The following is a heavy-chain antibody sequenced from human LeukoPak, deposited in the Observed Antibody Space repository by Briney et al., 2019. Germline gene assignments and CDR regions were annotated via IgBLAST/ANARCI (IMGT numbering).Heavy chain of an antibody. CDR3: AKQGFDY. Sequence: GGSLRLSCAASGFTFSSYDMSWVRQAPGKGLEWGSGIRGSSGSTYYADSVKGRFTISRDNSKNTLYLQMNSLRAEDTAVYYCAKQGFDYWGQGALVTVSS. CDR1: GFTFSSYD. CDR2: IRGSSGST. V-gene: IGHV3-23*01. J-gene: IGHJ4*02.